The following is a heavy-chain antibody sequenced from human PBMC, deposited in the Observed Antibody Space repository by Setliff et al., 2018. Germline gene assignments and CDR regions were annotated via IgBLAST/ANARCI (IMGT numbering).Heavy chain of an antibody. J-gene: IGHJ6*02. D-gene: IGHD2-21*01. Sequence: SETLSLTCTVSGGSISSRSYYWGWIRQPPGKGLEWIGRIYTSGTTNYSPSLKSRVSISSDTSKNVISLKLNSVTAADTAVYFCAREYVVISFVRNTHSHYGMDVWGQGTTVTVSS. CDR2: IYTSGTT. V-gene: IGHV4-39*02. CDR1: GGSISSRSYY. CDR3: AREYVVISFVRNTHSHYGMDV.